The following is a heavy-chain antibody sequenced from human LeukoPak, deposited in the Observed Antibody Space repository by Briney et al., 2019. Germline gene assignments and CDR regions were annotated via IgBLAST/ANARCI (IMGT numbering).Heavy chain of an antibody. CDR3: ARIAAAGTIRIDY. CDR2: IYYSGST. J-gene: IGHJ4*02. V-gene: IGHV4-30-4*08. D-gene: IGHD6-13*01. Sequence: SQTLSLTCTVSGGSISSGDYYWSWVRQPPGKGLEWIGYIYYSGSTYYNPSLKSRVTISVDTSKNQFSLKLSSVTAADTAVYYCARIAAAGTIRIDYWGQGTLVTVSS. CDR1: GGSISSGDYY.